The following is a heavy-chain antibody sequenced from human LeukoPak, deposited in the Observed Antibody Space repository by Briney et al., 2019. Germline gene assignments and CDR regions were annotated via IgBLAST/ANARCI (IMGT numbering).Heavy chain of an antibody. CDR2: ISSSSSYI. CDR1: GFTFSTYS. J-gene: IGHJ4*02. CDR3: ARSLGEFSLAAAY. V-gene: IGHV3-21*01. Sequence: SGGSLRLSCAASGFTFSTYSMNWVRQAPGKGLEWVSCISSSSSYIYYADSVKGRFTISRDNAKNSLYLQMNSLRVEDTAVYYCARSLGEFSLAAAYWGQGILVTVSS. D-gene: IGHD3-16*02.